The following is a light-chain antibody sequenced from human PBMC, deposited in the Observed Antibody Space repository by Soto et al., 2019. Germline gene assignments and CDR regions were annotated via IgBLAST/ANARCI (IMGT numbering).Light chain of an antibody. CDR2: DAS. J-gene: IGKJ1*01. V-gene: IGKV3-11*01. CDR3: QQRSNWPPWT. CDR1: QSVSSY. Sequence: ESLLTQSPATLSLSPGERATLSCRASQSVSSYLAWYQQKPGQAPRLLIYDASNRATGIPARFSGSGSGTDFTLTISSLEPEDFAVYYCQQRSNWPPWTFGQGTKVELK.